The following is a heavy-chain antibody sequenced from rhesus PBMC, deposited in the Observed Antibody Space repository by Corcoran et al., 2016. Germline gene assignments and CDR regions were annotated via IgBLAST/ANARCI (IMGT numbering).Heavy chain of an antibody. CDR2: IDPSDSET. V-gene: IGHV5-20*02. CDR3: AKDDFWSGYFIDY. CDR1: GYSFTRYL. Sequence: EVQLVQSGAEVKRPGESLKISWKTSGYSFTRYLISWVRQMHGKGLEGRGAIDPSDSETRYSPSFQGQVTISADKSISTAYLQWSSLKASDTATYYCAKDDFWSGYFIDYWGQGVLVTVSS. J-gene: IGHJ4*01. D-gene: IGHD3-3*01.